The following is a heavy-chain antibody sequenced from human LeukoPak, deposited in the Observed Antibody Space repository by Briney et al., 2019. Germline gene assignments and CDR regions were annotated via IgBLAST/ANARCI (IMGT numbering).Heavy chain of an antibody. Sequence: SETLSLTCTVSGGSISTYYWSWIRQPPGKGLEWIGYIYHSGNTNYNPSLKRRVTISVDTSKHQFSLKLSSVTAADTAVYYCASSVSYRNFDFWGQGTLVTVSS. CDR1: GGSISTYY. CDR3: ASSVSYRNFDF. V-gene: IGHV4-59*08. CDR2: IYHSGNT. D-gene: IGHD1-26*01. J-gene: IGHJ4*02.